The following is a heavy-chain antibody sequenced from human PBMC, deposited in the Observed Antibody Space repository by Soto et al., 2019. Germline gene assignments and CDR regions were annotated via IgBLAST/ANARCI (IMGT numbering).Heavy chain of an antibody. CDR2: ISYDGSNK. V-gene: IGHV3-30-3*01. J-gene: IGHJ6*02. CDR3: ARDRFIMDV. Sequence: PGGSLRLSCAASGFTFSSYAMHWVRQAPGKGLEWVAVISYDGSNKYYADSVKGRFTISRDNSKNTLYLQMNSLRAEDTAVYYCARDRFIMDVWGQGTTVTVSS. D-gene: IGHD3-16*01. CDR1: GFTFSSYA.